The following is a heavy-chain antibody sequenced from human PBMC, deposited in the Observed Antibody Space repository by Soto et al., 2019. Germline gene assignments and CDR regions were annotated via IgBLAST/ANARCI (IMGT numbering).Heavy chain of an antibody. CDR3: AKVVRFTVTPTHYYYYYGMDV. CDR2: ISYDGSNK. V-gene: IGHV3-30*18. CDR1: GFTFSSYG. Sequence: QVQLVESGGGVVQPGRSLRLSCAASGFTFSSYGMHWVRQAPGKGLEWVAVISYDGSNKYYADSVKGRFTISRDNSKNTLYLQMTSLRAEDTAVYYCAKVVRFTVTPTHYYYYYGMDVWGQGTTVTVSS. J-gene: IGHJ6*02. D-gene: IGHD4-17*01.